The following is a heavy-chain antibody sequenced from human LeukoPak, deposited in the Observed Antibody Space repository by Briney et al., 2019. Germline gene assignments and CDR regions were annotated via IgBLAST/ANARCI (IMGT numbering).Heavy chain of an antibody. J-gene: IGHJ6*02. CDR3: ARHLLTMVRGVNYYGMDV. Sequence: GESLKISCKGSGYSFTSYWIGWVRQMPGKGLEWMGIIYPGDSDTRYSPSFQGQVTISADKSISTAYLQWSSLKASDTAMYYCARHLLTMVRGVNYYGMDVWGQGTTVIVSS. CDR1: GYSFTSYW. CDR2: IYPGDSDT. V-gene: IGHV5-51*01. D-gene: IGHD3-10*01.